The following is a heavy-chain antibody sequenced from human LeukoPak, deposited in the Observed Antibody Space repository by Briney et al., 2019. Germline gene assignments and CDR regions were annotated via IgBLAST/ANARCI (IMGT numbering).Heavy chain of an antibody. V-gene: IGHV3-23*01. D-gene: IGHD1-26*01. CDR1: GFTFSSSA. J-gene: IGHJ4*02. CDR2: ISGSGGST. CDR3: AKENPVGGTNYFDY. Sequence: GGSLRLSCAASGFTFSSSAMSWVRQAPGKGLEWVSGISGSGGSTYYADSVKGRFTISRDNSKNTLSLQMNSLRAEDTAVYYCAKENPVGGTNYFDYWGQGTLVTVPS.